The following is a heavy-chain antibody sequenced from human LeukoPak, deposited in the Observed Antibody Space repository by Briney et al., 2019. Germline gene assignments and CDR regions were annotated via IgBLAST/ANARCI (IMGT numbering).Heavy chain of an antibody. CDR2: IYHSGST. D-gene: IGHD1/OR15-1a*01. Sequence: SETLCLTCTVSGYSISSGYYWGWLRQPPGKGLEWIGSIYHSGSTYYTPSLKSRVTISVDTSKYQFPLKLSSVTAADASVYYCARSWVNKGRDCFDPWGQGTLVTVSS. J-gene: IGHJ5*02. V-gene: IGHV4-38-2*02. CDR3: ARSWVNKGRDCFDP. CDR1: GYSISSGYY.